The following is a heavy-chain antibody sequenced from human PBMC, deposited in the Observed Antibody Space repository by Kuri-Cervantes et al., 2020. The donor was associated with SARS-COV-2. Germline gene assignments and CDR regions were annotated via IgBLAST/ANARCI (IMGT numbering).Heavy chain of an antibody. Sequence: SQTLSLTCAVYGGSFSGYYWSWIRQPPGKGLEWIGYIYYSGSTYYNPSLKSRVTISVDTSKNQSSLKLSSVTAADTAVYYCARPGGFLDVWGKGTTVTVSS. CDR1: GGSFSGYY. V-gene: IGHV4-34*01. J-gene: IGHJ6*04. CDR3: ARPGGFLDV. D-gene: IGHD4-23*01. CDR2: IYYSGST.